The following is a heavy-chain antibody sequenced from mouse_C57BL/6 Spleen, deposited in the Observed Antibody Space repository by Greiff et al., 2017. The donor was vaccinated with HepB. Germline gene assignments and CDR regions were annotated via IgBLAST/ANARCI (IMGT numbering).Heavy chain of an antibody. Sequence: VQLKESGGGLVKPGGSLKLSCAASGFTFSSYAMSWVRQTPEKRLEWVATISDGGSYTYYPDNVKGRFTISRDNAKNNLYLQMSQLKYEDAAMYYCGGVVDGGAMVYWGQGTSVTVSS. CDR2: ISDGGSYT. V-gene: IGHV5-4*01. CDR1: GFTFSSYA. CDR3: GGVVDGGAMVY. J-gene: IGHJ4*01. D-gene: IGHD1-1*02.